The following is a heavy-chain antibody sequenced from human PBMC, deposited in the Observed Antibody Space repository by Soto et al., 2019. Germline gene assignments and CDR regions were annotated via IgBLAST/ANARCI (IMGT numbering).Heavy chain of an antibody. J-gene: IGHJ6*02. Sequence: QIQLVQSGAEVKEPGASVRVSCKASGFTFTSYGISWVRQAPGQGLEWMGWISAYSGNTNVVQRLQGRVTMTTDTSTSTAYMELRSLRSDDTAVYYCARDSQWLAKKYYYGMDVWGQGTTVTVSS. D-gene: IGHD6-19*01. V-gene: IGHV1-18*01. CDR2: ISAYSGNT. CDR3: ARDSQWLAKKYYYGMDV. CDR1: GFTFTSYG.